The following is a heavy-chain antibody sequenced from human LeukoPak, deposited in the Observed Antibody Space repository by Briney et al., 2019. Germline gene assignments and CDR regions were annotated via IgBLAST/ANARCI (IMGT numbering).Heavy chain of an antibody. J-gene: IGHJ5*02. CDR1: GGSISSYY. Sequence: SETLSLTCTVSGGSISSYYWSWIRQPPGKGLEWIGYIYYSGSTNYNPSLKSRVTISVDTSKNQFSLKLSSVTAADTAVYYCASIPSIAAAGTSPWGQGTLVTVSS. CDR2: IYYSGST. V-gene: IGHV4-59*12. D-gene: IGHD6-13*01. CDR3: ASIPSIAAAGTSP.